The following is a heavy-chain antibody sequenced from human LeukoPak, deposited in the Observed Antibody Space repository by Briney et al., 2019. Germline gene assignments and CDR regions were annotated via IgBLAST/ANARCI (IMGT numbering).Heavy chain of an antibody. CDR2: TYYRSTWYN. CDR3: ARRLTQYDCFDP. CDR1: VDSVSSNSVT. V-gene: IGHV6-1*01. J-gene: IGHJ5*02. D-gene: IGHD2-2*01. Sequence: SQTLSLTCAISVDSVSSNSVTWNWIRQAPSRGLEWLGRTYYRSTWYNDYAVSVRGRITVNPDTSKNQFSLHLNSVTPEDTAVYYCARRLTQYDCFDPWGQGILVTVSS.